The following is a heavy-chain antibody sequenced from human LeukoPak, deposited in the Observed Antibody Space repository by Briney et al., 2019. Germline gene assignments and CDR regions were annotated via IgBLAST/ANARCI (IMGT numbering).Heavy chain of an antibody. CDR3: ASTYSSGWSDGDDAFDI. J-gene: IGHJ3*02. CDR2: IYYSGST. CDR1: GFTFSSYS. D-gene: IGHD6-19*01. V-gene: IGHV4-39*07. Sequence: GSLRLSCAASGFTFSSYSMNWVRQPPGKGLEWIGSIYYSGSTYYNPSLKSRVTISVDTSKNQFSLKLSSVTAADTAVYYCASTYSSGWSDGDDAFDIWGQGTMVTVSS.